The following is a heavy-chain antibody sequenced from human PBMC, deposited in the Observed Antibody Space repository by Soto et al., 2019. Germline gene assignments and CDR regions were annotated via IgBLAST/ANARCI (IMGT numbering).Heavy chain of an antibody. Sequence: ASVKVSCKVSGYTFTNLSMHWVRQAPGKGLEWMGWINAENDKTKYPQKFQGRDTMTKETSTNTAYMELSRLRSEDTAVYYFATPAYYDILTGEGAFDIWGQGTMVTVSS. D-gene: IGHD3-9*01. V-gene: IGHV1-24*01. CDR1: GYTFTNLS. CDR2: INAENDKT. J-gene: IGHJ3*02. CDR3: ATPAYYDILTGEGAFDI.